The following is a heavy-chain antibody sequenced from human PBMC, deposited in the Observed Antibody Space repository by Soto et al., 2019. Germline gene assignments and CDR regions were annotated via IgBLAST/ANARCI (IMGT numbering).Heavy chain of an antibody. CDR3: ARDFTRYSAYYYGMDV. V-gene: IGHV3-11*04. CDR1: GFSFSDSY. D-gene: IGHD3-9*01. J-gene: IGHJ6*02. Sequence: GGSLRLSCVVSGFSFSDSYMTWVRQIPGKGLEWIASISSGAFTISYAAAVKGRFTISRDNSKNTLYLQMNSLRAEDTAVYYCARDFTRYSAYYYGMDVWGQGTTVTVSS. CDR2: ISSGAFTI.